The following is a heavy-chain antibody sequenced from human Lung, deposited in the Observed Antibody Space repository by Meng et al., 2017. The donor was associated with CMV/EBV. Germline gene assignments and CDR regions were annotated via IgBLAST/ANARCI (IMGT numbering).Heavy chain of an antibody. J-gene: IGHJ4*02. D-gene: IGHD6-19*01. CDR1: GLTFSSLA. CDR2: ISYDGSNK. CDR3: ARGQWHSLDY. V-gene: IGHV3-30-3*01. Sequence: VWRGGALSQPWVFIRVSCAASGLTFSSLAMHWVVQPQVKGLGWVAVISYDGSNKYYAGSVKGRFTISRDNSKNTLYLQMNSLRAEDTAVYYCARGQWHSLDYWGQGTLLTVSS.